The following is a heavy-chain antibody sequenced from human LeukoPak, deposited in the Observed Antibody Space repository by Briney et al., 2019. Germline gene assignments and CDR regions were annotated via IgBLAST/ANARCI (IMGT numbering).Heavy chain of an antibody. Sequence: SQTLSLICAISGDSASSNSPTWNWIRQSPSRGLEWLGRTYYRSKWYTDYAISVKSRITINADTSKNQFSLQLNSVTPEDTAVYYCTREKDGVDVWGQGTTVTVSS. CDR1: GDSASSNSPT. CDR2: TYYRSKWYT. V-gene: IGHV6-1*01. CDR3: TREKDGVDV. J-gene: IGHJ6*02.